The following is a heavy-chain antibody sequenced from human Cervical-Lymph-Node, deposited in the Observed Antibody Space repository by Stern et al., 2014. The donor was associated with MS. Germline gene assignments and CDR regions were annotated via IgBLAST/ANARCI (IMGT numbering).Heavy chain of an antibody. D-gene: IGHD3-10*01. CDR2: IIPIFATP. CDR1: GDTLSSHT. J-gene: IGHJ6*02. Sequence: VQLVESGAEVKKVGSSVKVSCKASGDTLSSHTISWVRQAPGQGLEWMGGIIPIFATPNYAQQFLGRVRITSDETTTTAQMESSSLRSEDTAVYYCASGAHGMDVWGQGTAVTVSS. V-gene: IGHV1-69*01. CDR3: ASGAHGMDV.